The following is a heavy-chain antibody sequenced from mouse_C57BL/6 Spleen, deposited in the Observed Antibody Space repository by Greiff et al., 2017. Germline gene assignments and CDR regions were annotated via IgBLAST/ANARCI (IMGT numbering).Heavy chain of an antibody. CDR1: GYTFTSYW. D-gene: IGHD1-1*01. J-gene: IGHJ3*01. Sequence: QVQLQQPGAEPVRPGSSVKLSCKASGYTFTSYWMHWVKQRPIQGLAWIGNIDPSDSETHYNQKFKDKATLTVDKSSSTAYMQLSSLTSEDSAVYYCASYYYGSGTFAYWGQGTLVTVSA. V-gene: IGHV1-52*01. CDR3: ASYYYGSGTFAY. CDR2: IDPSDSET.